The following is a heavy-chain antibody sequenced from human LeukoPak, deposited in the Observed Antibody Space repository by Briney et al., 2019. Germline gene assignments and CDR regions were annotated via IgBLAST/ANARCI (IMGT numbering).Heavy chain of an antibody. CDR2: ISGSGGST. J-gene: IGHJ4*02. CDR3: AKGQVAVAGTGGDY. D-gene: IGHD6-19*01. CDR1: GFTFSSYA. V-gene: IGHV3-23*01. Sequence: GGSLRLSCAASGFTFSSYAMSRVRQAPGKGLEWVSAISGSGGSTYYADSVKGRFTISGDNSKNTLYLQMNSLRAEDTAVYYCAKGQVAVAGTGGDYWGQGTLVTVSS.